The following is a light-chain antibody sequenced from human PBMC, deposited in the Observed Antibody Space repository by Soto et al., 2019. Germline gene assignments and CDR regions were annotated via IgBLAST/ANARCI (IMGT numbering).Light chain of an antibody. Sequence: SYELTQPPSVSVAPGQTANITCGGNNIGGKSVHWYQQRPGQAPVLVAYDDSDRPSGIPERFSGSNSGNTATLTITRVEAGDEADYYCQVWDSSSEHAVFGGGTQLTVL. J-gene: IGLJ7*01. CDR1: NIGGKS. CDR2: DDS. V-gene: IGLV3-21*02. CDR3: QVWDSSSEHAV.